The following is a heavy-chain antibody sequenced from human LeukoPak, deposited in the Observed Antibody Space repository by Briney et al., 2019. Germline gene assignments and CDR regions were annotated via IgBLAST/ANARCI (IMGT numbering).Heavy chain of an antibody. V-gene: IGHV4-34*01. CDR1: GGSFSGYY. CDR2: INHSGST. CDR3: AVWYVDY. J-gene: IGHJ4*02. Sequence: KSSETLSLTCAVYGGSFSGYYWGWIRQPPGKGLEWIGEINHSGSTNYNPSLKSRVTISVDTSKNQFSLKLSSVTAADTAVYYCAVWYVDYWGQGTLVTVSS.